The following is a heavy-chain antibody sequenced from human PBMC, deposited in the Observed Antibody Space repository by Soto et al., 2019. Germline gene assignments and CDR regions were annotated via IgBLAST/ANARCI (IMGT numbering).Heavy chain of an antibody. Sequence: EVQLVESGGGLVQPGGSLRLSCAASGFTFSSYWMHWVRQAPGKGLVWVSRINSDGSSTSYADSVKGRFTISRDNAKNTLYLQMNSLRAEDTAVYYCARESDDGDYGEWYFDLWGRGTLVTVSS. CDR3: ARESDDGDYGEWYFDL. CDR1: GFTFSSYW. CDR2: INSDGSST. D-gene: IGHD4-17*01. V-gene: IGHV3-74*01. J-gene: IGHJ2*01.